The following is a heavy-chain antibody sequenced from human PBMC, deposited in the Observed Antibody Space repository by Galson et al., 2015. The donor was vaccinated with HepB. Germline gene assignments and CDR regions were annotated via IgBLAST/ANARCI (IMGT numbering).Heavy chain of an antibody. V-gene: IGHV1-3*01. D-gene: IGHD3-22*01. Sequence: SCKASGYTFTSHAMHWVRQAPGQRLEWMGWINAGNGNTKYSQKFQGRVTTTRDTSASTAYMELSSLRSEDTAVYYCARDSAGITMIYWGQGTLVTVSS. CDR2: INAGNGNT. CDR3: ARDSAGITMIY. J-gene: IGHJ4*02. CDR1: GYTFTSHA.